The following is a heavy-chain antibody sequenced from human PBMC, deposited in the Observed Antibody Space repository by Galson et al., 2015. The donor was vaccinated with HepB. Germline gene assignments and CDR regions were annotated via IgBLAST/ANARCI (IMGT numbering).Heavy chain of an antibody. J-gene: IGHJ3*02. Sequence: SQRLSCAASGFTFNNYAMNWVRQAPGKGLEWVSAISGSGGSTYYADSVKGRFTISRDNSKNTLYLQMNNLRVEDTAVYYCAKVRSWYDAFDMWGQGTMVTVSS. CDR1: GFTFNNYA. CDR2: ISGSGGST. V-gene: IGHV3-23*01. D-gene: IGHD6-13*01. CDR3: AKVRSWYDAFDM.